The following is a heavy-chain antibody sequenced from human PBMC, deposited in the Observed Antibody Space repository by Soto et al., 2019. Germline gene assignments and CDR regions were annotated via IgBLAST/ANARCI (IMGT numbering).Heavy chain of an antibody. V-gene: IGHV1-18*01. CDR3: ARSAPFDIYAIPLVEL. J-gene: IGHJ4*02. Sequence: VASVKVPCKDSVYTFTTFGISCVRPAPGQGLEWVGWISANNGNTKYSQKFQGRVSLTTETSASTAYMELGSLRSDDTAVYYCARSAPFDIYAIPLVELGGRGTLAT. D-gene: IGHD2-8*01. CDR1: VYTFTTFG. CDR2: ISANNGNT.